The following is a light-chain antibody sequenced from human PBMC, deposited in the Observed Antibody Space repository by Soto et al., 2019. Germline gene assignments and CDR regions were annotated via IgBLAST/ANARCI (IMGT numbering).Light chain of an antibody. CDR2: MIS. V-gene: IGKV2-24*01. Sequence: DFVMTQTPLSSPVTLGQPASISCRSSQSLVHSDGNTYLSWLHQRPGQPPRLLIYMISNRFSGEPDRFSGSGAGTDFTLKISRVEAEDVGVYYCMQATQPYTFGQGTKLEIK. CDR1: QSLVHSDGNTY. CDR3: MQATQPYT. J-gene: IGKJ2*01.